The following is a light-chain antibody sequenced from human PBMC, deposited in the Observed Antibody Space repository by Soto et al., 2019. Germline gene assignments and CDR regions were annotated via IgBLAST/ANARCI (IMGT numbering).Light chain of an antibody. CDR2: AAS. Sequence: DIQMTQSPSSVSASVGDRVTITCRASQGITSWLAWYQQKPGRAPKLLIYAASSLQSGVPSRFSGSGSGRYFTLTISSLQPEDVATDVCPQTSSVPLTFGGGTKVEIK. V-gene: IGKV1-12*01. CDR3: PQTSSVPLT. CDR1: QGITSW. J-gene: IGKJ4*01.